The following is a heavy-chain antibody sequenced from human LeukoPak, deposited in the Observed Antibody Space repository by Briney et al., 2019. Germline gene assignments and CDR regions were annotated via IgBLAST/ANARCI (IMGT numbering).Heavy chain of an antibody. J-gene: IGHJ5*02. CDR2: IIPILGIA. Sequence: SVKVSCKASGGTFSSYAISWVRQAPGQGLEWMGRIIPILGIANYAQKFQGRVTITADKSTSTACMELSSLRSEDTAVYYCATDLAHSNWFDPWGQGTLVTVSS. CDR1: GGTFSSYA. V-gene: IGHV1-69*04. CDR3: ATDLAHSNWFDP.